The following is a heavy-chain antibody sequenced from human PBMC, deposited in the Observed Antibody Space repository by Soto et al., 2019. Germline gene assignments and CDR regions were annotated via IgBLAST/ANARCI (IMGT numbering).Heavy chain of an antibody. CDR2: ISAYNGNT. V-gene: IGHV1-18*04. CDR1: CYTFTSYG. J-gene: IGHJ5*02. Sequence: GASVKFSCKASCYTFTSYGISWVRQAPGQGLEWMGWISAYNGNTNYAQKLQGRVTMTTDTSTSTAYMELRSLRSDDTAVYYCARVKLSDFWSGYSYNWFDPWGQGTLVTVSS. CDR3: ARVKLSDFWSGYSYNWFDP. D-gene: IGHD3-3*01.